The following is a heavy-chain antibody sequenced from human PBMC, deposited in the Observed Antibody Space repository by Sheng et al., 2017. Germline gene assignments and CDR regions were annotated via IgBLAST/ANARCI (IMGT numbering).Heavy chain of an antibody. CDR3: ARDKYSSGPTPYYFDY. J-gene: IGHJ4*02. CDR2: ISSSGSTI. D-gene: IGHD6-19*01. V-gene: IGHV3-48*03. CDR1: GFTFSSYE. Sequence: EVQLVESGGGLVQPGGSLRLSCAASGFTFSSYEMNWVRQAPGKGLEWVSYISSSGSTIYYADSVKGRFTISRDNAKNSLYLQMNSLRAEDTAVYYCARDKYSSGPTPYYFDYWGQGTLVTVSS.